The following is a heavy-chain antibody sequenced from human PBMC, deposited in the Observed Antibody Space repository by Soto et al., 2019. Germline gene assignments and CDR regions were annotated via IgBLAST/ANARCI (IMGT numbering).Heavy chain of an antibody. D-gene: IGHD6-13*01. CDR2: IYYSGST. CDR3: ARDVRAAAGPHYMDV. Sequence: SETLSLTCTVSGGSISSYYWSWIRQPPGKGLEWIGYIYYSGSTNYNPSLKSRVTISVDTSKNQFSLKLSSVTAADTAVYYCARDVRAAAGPHYMDVWGKGTTVTVSS. J-gene: IGHJ6*03. V-gene: IGHV4-59*01. CDR1: GGSISSYY.